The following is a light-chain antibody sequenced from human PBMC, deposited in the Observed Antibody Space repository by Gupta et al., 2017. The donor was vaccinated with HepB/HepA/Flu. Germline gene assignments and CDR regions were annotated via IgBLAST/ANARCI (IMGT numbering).Light chain of an antibody. Sequence: EIVLTQSPGTLSLSPGERATLSCRASQSVSSSYLAWYQQKPGQPPRLRIYGASSRATGIPDRFSGSGSGTDFTLTISRLEPEDFAVYYCQQYGSSPPWTFGQGTKVEIK. J-gene: IGKJ1*01. V-gene: IGKV3-20*01. CDR1: QSVSSSY. CDR2: GAS. CDR3: QQYGSSPPWT.